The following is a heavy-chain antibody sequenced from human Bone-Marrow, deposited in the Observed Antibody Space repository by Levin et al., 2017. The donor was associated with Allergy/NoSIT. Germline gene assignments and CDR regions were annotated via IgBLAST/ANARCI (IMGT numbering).Heavy chain of an antibody. J-gene: IGHJ6*03. D-gene: IGHD4-23*01. CDR1: GGSISSYY. Sequence: SETLSLTCTVSGGSISSYYWTWIRQVPEKRLEWIGYIYYNGKSNYNPSLKTRVSISIDTSKNLFPLSLSSVTAADSAIYYCARAIPSGGNSYYYYYMDVWGKGITVTVSS. CDR3: ARAIPSGGNSYYYYYMDV. V-gene: IGHV4-59*01. CDR2: IYYNGKS.